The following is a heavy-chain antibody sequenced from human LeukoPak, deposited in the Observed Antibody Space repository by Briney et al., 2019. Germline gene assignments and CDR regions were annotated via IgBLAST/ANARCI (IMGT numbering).Heavy chain of an antibody. CDR1: GGTFSSYA. V-gene: IGHV1-69*04. Sequence: SVMVSCKASGGTFSSYAISWVRQAPGQGIEWMGRIIPILGIANYAQKFQGRVTITADKSTSTAYMELSSLRSEDTAVYYCARANRTIYYYGMDVWGQGTTVTVSS. D-gene: IGHD2-8*01. J-gene: IGHJ6*02. CDR2: IIPILGIA. CDR3: ARANRTIYYYGMDV.